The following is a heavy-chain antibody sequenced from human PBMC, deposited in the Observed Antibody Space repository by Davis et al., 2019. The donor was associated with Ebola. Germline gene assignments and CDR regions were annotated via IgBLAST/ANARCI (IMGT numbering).Heavy chain of an antibody. J-gene: IGHJ6*02. CDR2: ISGSGATT. V-gene: IGHV3-23*01. Sequence: GGSLRLSCAASGFTFSNYAMSWVRQAPGKGLEWVSGISGSGATTYYADSVKGRFTISRDNSKNTLYLQMSSLRADDTALYYCAKGGARYFYHYYGMDVWGQGTTVTVSS. CDR1: GFTFSNYA. D-gene: IGHD2/OR15-2a*01. CDR3: AKGGARYFYHYYGMDV.